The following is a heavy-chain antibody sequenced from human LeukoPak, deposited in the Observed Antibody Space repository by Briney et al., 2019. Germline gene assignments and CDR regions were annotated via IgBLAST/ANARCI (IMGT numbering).Heavy chain of an antibody. CDR3: ARDLVEGGAFDI. CDR2: ISSSSSYI. Sequence: GGSLPLSCAASGFTFSSYEMNWVRQAPGKGLEWVSSISSSSSYIYYADSVKGRFTISRDNAKNSLYLQMNSLRPEDTAVYYCARDLVEGGAFDIWGQGTMVSVSS. J-gene: IGHJ3*02. V-gene: IGHV3-21*01. D-gene: IGHD2-8*02. CDR1: GFTFSSYE.